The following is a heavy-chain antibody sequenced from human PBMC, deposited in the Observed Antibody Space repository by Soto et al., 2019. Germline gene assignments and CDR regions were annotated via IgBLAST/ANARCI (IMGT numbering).Heavy chain of an antibody. V-gene: IGHV3-23*01. CDR2: ISGSGGST. D-gene: IGHD5-12*01. CDR3: AKFGNSGYDSGEGGYYYYYMDV. Sequence: GGSLRLSCAASGFTFSSYAMSWVRQAPGKGLEWVSAISGSGGSTYYADSVKGRFTISRDNSKNTLYLQMNSLRAEDTAVYYCAKFGNSGYDSGEGGYYYYYMDVWGKGTTVTVSS. J-gene: IGHJ6*03. CDR1: GFTFSSYA.